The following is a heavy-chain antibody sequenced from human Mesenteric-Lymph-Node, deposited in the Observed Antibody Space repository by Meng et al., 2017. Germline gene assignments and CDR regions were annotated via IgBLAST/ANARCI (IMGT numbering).Heavy chain of an antibody. J-gene: IGHJ4*02. CDR1: GFTFSSFG. V-gene: IGHV3-30*18. Sequence: QVQLVESGGGVVQPGRSLRLSCAASGFTFSSFGMHWVRQAPGKGLEWVALMSYDGNNKYYADSVKGRFTISRDNSENTLYLQMYSLRAEDTAVYYCAKDRRSGTYFSGVGSWGQGTLVTVSS. D-gene: IGHD1-26*01. CDR2: MSYDGNNK. CDR3: AKDRRSGTYFSGVGS.